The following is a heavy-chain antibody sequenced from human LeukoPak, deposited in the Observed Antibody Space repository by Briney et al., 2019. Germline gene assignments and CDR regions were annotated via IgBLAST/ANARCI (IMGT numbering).Heavy chain of an antibody. J-gene: IGHJ4*02. D-gene: IGHD3-10*01. CDR3: ARSNYYGSGSCLFDY. Sequence: PGGSLRLSCAASGFTFSSYWMSWVRQAPGKGLEWVANIKQDGSEKYYVDSVKGRFTISRDNAKNSLYLQMNSLRAEDTAVYYCARSNYYGSGSCLFDYWGQGTLVTVSS. V-gene: IGHV3-7*01. CDR1: GFTFSSYW. CDR2: IKQDGSEK.